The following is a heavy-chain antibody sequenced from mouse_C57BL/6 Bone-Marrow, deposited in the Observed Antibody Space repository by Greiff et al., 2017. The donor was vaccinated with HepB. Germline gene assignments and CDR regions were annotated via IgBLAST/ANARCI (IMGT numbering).Heavy chain of an antibody. CDR3: ARVWATTVVTPNFDY. CDR2: IYPGSGST. CDR1: GYTFTSYW. V-gene: IGHV1-55*01. D-gene: IGHD1-1*01. Sequence: QVQLQQSGAELVKPGASVKMSCKASGYTFTSYWITWVKQRPGQGLEWIGDIYPGSGSTNYNEKFKSKATLTVDTSSSTAYMQLSSLTSEDSAVYYCARVWATTVVTPNFDYWGQGTTLTVSS. J-gene: IGHJ2*01.